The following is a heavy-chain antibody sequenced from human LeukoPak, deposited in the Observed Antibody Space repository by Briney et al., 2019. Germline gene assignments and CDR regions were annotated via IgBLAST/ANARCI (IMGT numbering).Heavy chain of an antibody. D-gene: IGHD6-19*01. J-gene: IGHJ6*02. V-gene: IGHV1-2*02. CDR2: INPNSGGT. CDR1: GYTFTGYY. CDR3: ARDPQWLAPLYYYYYGMDV. Sequence: ASVKVSCKASGYTFTGYYMHWVRQAPGQGLEWMGWINPNSGGTNYAQKFQGRVTMTRDTSISTAYMELSRLTSDDTAVYYCARDPQWLAPLYYYYYGMDVWGQGTTVTVSS.